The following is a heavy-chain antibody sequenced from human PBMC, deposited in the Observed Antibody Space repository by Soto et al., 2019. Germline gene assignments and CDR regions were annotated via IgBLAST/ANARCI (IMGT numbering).Heavy chain of an antibody. J-gene: IGHJ6*02. Sequence: KISCKGSGYSFTSYWIGWVRQMPGKGLEWMGIIYPGDSDTRYSPSFQGQVTISADKSISTAYLQWSSLKASDTAMYYCARLTQAYCGGDCSDGMDVWGQGTTVTVSS. D-gene: IGHD2-21*02. CDR2: IYPGDSDT. CDR1: GYSFTSYW. V-gene: IGHV5-51*01. CDR3: ARLTQAYCGGDCSDGMDV.